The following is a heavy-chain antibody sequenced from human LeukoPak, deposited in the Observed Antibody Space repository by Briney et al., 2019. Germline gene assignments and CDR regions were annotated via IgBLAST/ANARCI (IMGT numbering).Heavy chain of an antibody. J-gene: IGHJ4*02. CDR1: GGSFSGYY. Sequence: SETLSLTCAVYGGSFSGYYWSWIRQPPGKGLEWIGEINHSGSTNYNPSLKSRVTISVDTSKNQVSLKLSSVTAADTAVYYCARSLKYYYDSSGYWGQGTLVTVSS. D-gene: IGHD3-22*01. V-gene: IGHV4-34*01. CDR2: INHSGST. CDR3: ARSLKYYYDSSGY.